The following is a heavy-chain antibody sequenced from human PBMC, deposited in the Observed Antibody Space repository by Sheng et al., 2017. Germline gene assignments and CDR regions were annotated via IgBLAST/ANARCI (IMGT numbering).Heavy chain of an antibody. CDR2: IWYDGSNK. CDR3: ARGGVVVPSYYYGMDV. D-gene: IGHD2-2*01. J-gene: IGHJ6*02. V-gene: IGHV3-33*01. CDR1: GFTFSSYG. Sequence: QVQLVESGGGVVQPGRSLRLSCAASGFTFSSYGMHWVRQAPGKGLEWVAVIWYDGSNKYYADSVKGRFTISRDNSKNTLYLQMNSLRAEDTAVYYCARGGVVVPSYYYGMDVWGQGTTVTVSS.